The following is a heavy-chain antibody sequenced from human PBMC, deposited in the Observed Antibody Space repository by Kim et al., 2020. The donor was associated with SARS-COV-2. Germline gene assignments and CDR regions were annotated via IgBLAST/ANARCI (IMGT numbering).Heavy chain of an antibody. CDR3: ARHRVSEALWATSGYYYGMDV. V-gene: IGHV4-39*01. D-gene: IGHD5-18*01. CDR2: IYYSGST. CDR1: GGSISSSSYY. J-gene: IGHJ6*02. Sequence: SETLSLTCTVSGGSISSSSYYWGWIRQPPGKGLEWIGSIYYSGSTYYNPSLKSRVTISVDTSKNQFSLKLSSVTAADTAVYYCARHRVSEALWATSGYYYGMDVWGQGTTVTVSS.